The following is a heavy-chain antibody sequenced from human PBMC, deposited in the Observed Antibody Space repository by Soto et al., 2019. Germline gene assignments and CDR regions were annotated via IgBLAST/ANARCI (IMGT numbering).Heavy chain of an antibody. V-gene: IGHV1-46*01. J-gene: IGHJ6*02. CDR3: ASRLPAVAGTHYYYGMDV. Sequence: QVQLVQSGAEVKKPGASVKVSCKASGYTFTSYYMHWVRQAPGQGLEWMGIINPSGGSTSYAQKFQGRVTMTRDTSTSTVYMELSSLRSEDTAVYYCASRLPAVAGTHYYYGMDVWGQGTTVTVSS. CDR1: GYTFTSYY. D-gene: IGHD6-19*01. CDR2: INPSGGST.